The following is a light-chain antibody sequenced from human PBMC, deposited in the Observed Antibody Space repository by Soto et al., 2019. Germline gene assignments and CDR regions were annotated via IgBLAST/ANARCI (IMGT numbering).Light chain of an antibody. Sequence: ESVLTQSPGTLSLSPRERATLSCRASQSVRSSFLAWYQLKPGQATRLLIYGASSRDTGIPDRFSGSGSGTDFTLTISRLEPEDFAVYYCQQYDSSPWTFGQGTKVEIK. V-gene: IGKV3-20*01. CDR2: GAS. CDR3: QQYDSSPWT. J-gene: IGKJ1*01. CDR1: QSVRSSF.